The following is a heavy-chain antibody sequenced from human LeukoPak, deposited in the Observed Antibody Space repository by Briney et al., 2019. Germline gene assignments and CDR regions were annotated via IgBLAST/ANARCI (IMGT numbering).Heavy chain of an antibody. CDR2: INHVEST. Sequence: SETLSLTCAVSGASFSGYYWTWIRQPPGKGLEWIGEINHVESTNYNPSLTSRVTMSVDTSKNQFSLRLTSVTAADSAVYYCARDVTYYYDSSGYYDYWGQGTLVTVSS. CDR1: GASFSGYY. CDR3: ARDVTYYYDSSGYYDY. V-gene: IGHV4-34*01. J-gene: IGHJ4*02. D-gene: IGHD3-22*01.